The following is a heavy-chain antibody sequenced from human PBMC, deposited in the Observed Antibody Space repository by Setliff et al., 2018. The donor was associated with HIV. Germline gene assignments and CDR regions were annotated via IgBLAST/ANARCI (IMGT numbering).Heavy chain of an antibody. CDR3: VRDPGGIFDAFDV. CDR2: IRYDGSNK. D-gene: IGHD3-3*01. Sequence: PGGSLRLSCAASGFTFSSYGMHWVRQAPGKGLEWVAFIRYDGSNKYYADSVKGRFSISRDNSKNTLYLQMNSLRAEDTAVYYCVRDPGGIFDAFDVWGQGTMVTVSS. V-gene: IGHV3-30*02. J-gene: IGHJ3*01. CDR1: GFTFSSYG.